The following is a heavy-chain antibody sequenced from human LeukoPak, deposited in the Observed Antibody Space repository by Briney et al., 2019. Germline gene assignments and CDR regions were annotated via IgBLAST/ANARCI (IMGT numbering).Heavy chain of an antibody. Sequence: SETLSLTCTVSGGSMSSYYWSGIRHPPVKGLVWMGHIYYSESTTYNPSLKSRVTISVDTSKNPFYLNMSSLTAADTAVYYRATVGTGPLNWFDPWGQGNLVPVSS. D-gene: IGHD1-14*01. CDR1: GGSMSSYY. CDR3: ATVGTGPLNWFDP. V-gene: IGHV4-59*01. CDR2: IYYSEST. J-gene: IGHJ5*02.